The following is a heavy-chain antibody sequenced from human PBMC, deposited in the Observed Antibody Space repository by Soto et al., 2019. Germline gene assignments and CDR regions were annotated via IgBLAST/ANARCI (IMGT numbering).Heavy chain of an antibody. CDR3: ARSVFP. V-gene: IGHV4-31*03. CDR2: IYYIGST. J-gene: IGHJ5*02. Sequence: QVQLQESGPGLVKPSQTLSLTCTVSGGSIXXGGXXWXWIRQHPGKGLEWIGYIYYIGSTYYNPSLKSRVTISLDTSKXQXSLKLSSVTAADTAVYYCARSVFPWGQGTLVTVSS. CDR1: GGSIXXGGXX.